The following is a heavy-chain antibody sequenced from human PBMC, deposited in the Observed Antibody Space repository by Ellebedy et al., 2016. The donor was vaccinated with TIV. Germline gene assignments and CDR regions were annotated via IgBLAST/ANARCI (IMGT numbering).Heavy chain of an antibody. D-gene: IGHD2-2*01. Sequence: PGGSLRLSCAASGFTFSGYWMSWVRQAPGKGLEWVANIKEDGSEAYYVDSGKGRFTISRDNAKHSLYLQMSNLRAEDTAVFYCARAGGRHSTGSGFYWGQGTRVTVST. CDR3: ARAGGRHSTGSGFY. J-gene: IGHJ4*02. CDR1: GFTFSGYW. V-gene: IGHV3-7*03. CDR2: IKEDGSEA.